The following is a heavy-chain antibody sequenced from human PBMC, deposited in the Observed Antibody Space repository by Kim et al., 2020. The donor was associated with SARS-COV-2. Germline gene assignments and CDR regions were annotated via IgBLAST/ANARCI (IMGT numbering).Heavy chain of an antibody. CDR2: IYHSGST. CDR1: GGSISSSNW. Sequence: SETLSLTCAVSGGSISSSNWWSWVRQPPGKGLEWIGEIYHSGSTNYNPSLKSRVTISVDKSKNQFSLKLSSVTAEDTAVYYCARDTAAGTGPGGMDVWGQGTTVTVSS. J-gene: IGHJ6*02. D-gene: IGHD6-13*01. CDR3: ARDTAAGTGPGGMDV. V-gene: IGHV4-4*02.